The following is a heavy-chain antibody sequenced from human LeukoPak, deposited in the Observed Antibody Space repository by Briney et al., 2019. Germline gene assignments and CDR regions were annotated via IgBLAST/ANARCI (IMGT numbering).Heavy chain of an antibody. J-gene: IGHJ4*02. Sequence: PSETLSLTCTVSGGSINSYYWSWIRQPPGRGLEWIGSIHYSGSTSYNPSLRSRVTISVDTSKNQFSLNLSSVIAADTAVYYCARSRSSVRYGDYERWGQGTLVTVSS. CDR3: ARSRSSVRYGDYER. D-gene: IGHD4-17*01. CDR2: IHYSGST. V-gene: IGHV4-59*08. CDR1: GGSINSYY.